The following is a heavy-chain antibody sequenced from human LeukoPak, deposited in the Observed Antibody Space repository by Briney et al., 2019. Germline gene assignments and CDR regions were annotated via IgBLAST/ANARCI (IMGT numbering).Heavy chain of an antibody. CDR1: GYTFTGYY. CDR2: INPNSGGA. CDR3: ARDEAVTATNAFDI. V-gene: IGHV1-2*02. D-gene: IGHD2-21*02. Sequence: GASVKVSCKASGYTFTGYYLHWVRQAPGQGLEWMGWINPNSGGAKYAQKFQGRVTMTLDTSISTAYMELSRLRSDDTAVYYCARDEAVTATNAFDIWGRGTMVTVSS. J-gene: IGHJ3*02.